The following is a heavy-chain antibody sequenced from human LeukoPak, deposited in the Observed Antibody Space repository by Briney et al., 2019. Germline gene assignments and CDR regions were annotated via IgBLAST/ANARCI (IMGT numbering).Heavy chain of an antibody. Sequence: ASVKVSCKTSGYTFTTYAMNWVRQAPGQGLEWMGWINTNTGSPNYAQGFTGRFVFSLDTSVSTAYLQITSLKAEDTAVYYCARTRAPYYYASGSPDFWGQGTLVTVSS. CDR2: INTNTGSP. D-gene: IGHD3-10*01. CDR1: GYTFTTYA. CDR3: ARTRAPYYYASGSPDF. V-gene: IGHV7-4-1*02. J-gene: IGHJ4*02.